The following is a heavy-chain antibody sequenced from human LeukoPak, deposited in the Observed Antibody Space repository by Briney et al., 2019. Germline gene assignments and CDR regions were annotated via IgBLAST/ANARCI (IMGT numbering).Heavy chain of an antibody. V-gene: IGHV1-2*04. J-gene: IGHJ6*02. CDR2: INPNSGGT. CDR3: ARALYSSGWYPIPSVNYYGMDV. Sequence: ASVKVSCKASGYTFTGYYMHWVRQAPGQGLEWMGWINPNSGGTNYAQKFQGWVTVTRDTSISTAYMELSRLRSDDTAVYYCARALYSSGWYPIPSVNYYGMDVWGQGTTVTVSS. D-gene: IGHD6-19*01. CDR1: GYTFTGYY.